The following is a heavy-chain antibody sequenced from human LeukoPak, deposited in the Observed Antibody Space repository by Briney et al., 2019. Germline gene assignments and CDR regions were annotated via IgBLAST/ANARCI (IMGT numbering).Heavy chain of an antibody. D-gene: IGHD7-27*01. V-gene: IGHV3-21*01. CDR3: ARDFARTGDYHHFDY. J-gene: IGHJ4*02. CDR2: ISSTSSYI. Sequence: GGSLRLSCAASGFTFSSYTMTWVRQAPGKGLEWVSSISSTSSYIYYADSVKGRFTISRDNAMNSLYLQMSSLRAEDTAVYYCARDFARTGDYHHFDYWGQGTLVIVSS. CDR1: GFTFSSYT.